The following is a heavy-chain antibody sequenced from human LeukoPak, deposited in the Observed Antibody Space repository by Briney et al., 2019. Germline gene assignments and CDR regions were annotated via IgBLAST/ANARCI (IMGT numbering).Heavy chain of an antibody. D-gene: IGHD3-3*01. V-gene: IGHV4-39*01. CDR2: IYYSGST. CDR1: GGSISSRSYY. CDR3: ASITPEWLSIANFDY. Sequence: SETLSLTCTVSGGSISSRSYYWGWIRQPPGKGLEWIGSIYYSGSTYHNPSLKSRGTMSVDTSKNQFSLKLSSVTAADTAVYYCASITPEWLSIANFDYWGQGTLVTVSS. J-gene: IGHJ4*02.